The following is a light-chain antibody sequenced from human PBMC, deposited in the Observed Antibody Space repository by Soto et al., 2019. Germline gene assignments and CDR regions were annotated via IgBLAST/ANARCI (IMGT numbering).Light chain of an antibody. J-gene: IGKJ2*01. CDR2: WAS. V-gene: IGKV4-1*01. CDR3: LQYYNSPYT. CDR1: QSILYNSNNKNY. Sequence: DIVMTQSPDYLAVSLGERTTINCKSSQSILYNSNNKNYLAWYQQKSGQPPKLLFYWASTRESGVPDRFGGSGSGTDFTLTISSLQAEDVAVYYCLQYYNSPYTFGQGTKLEMK.